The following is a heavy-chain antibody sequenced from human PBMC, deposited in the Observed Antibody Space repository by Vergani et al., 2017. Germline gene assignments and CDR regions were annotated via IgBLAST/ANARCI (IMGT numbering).Heavy chain of an antibody. D-gene: IGHD2-15*01. CDR2: INHSGST. V-gene: IGHV4-34*01. J-gene: IGHJ5*02. Sequence: QVQLQQWGAGLLKPSETLSLTCAVYGGSFSNYYWSWIRQPPGKGLEWIGEINHSGSTYYNPSLESRVTMSVDTSKSQFSLKLSSVTAADTAVYYCTRHWAVVAANNWFDPWGQGTLVTVSS. CDR1: GGSFSNYY. CDR3: TRHWAVVAANNWFDP.